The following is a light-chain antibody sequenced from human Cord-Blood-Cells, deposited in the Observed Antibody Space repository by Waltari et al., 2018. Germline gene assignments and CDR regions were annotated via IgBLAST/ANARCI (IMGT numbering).Light chain of an antibody. Sequence: DIQMTQSPSSLSASVGDRVTITCRASQSISSCLNWYQQKPGKAPKLLIYAASSLQSGVPSRFSGSGSETDFTLTISSLQPEDFATYYCQQSYSTPITFGQGTRLEIK. CDR3: QQSYSTPIT. V-gene: IGKV1-39*01. CDR2: AAS. CDR1: QSISSC. J-gene: IGKJ5*01.